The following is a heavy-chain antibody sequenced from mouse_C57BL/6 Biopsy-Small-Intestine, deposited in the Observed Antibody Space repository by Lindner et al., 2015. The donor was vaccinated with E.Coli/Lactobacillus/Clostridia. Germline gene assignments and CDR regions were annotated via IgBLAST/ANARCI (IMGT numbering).Heavy chain of an antibody. CDR2: INPTTGGT. D-gene: IGHD6-5*01. Sequence: VQLQESGPELVKPGASVKISCKASGYSFTGYYVNWVKQSPEKSLEWIGEINPTTGGTTYNQKFKAKATLTVDKSSSTAYMQLMGLTSEDSAVYYCARSYAEGDYWGQGTTLTVSS. V-gene: IGHV1-42*01. J-gene: IGHJ2*01. CDR1: GYSFTGYY. CDR3: ARSYAEGDY.